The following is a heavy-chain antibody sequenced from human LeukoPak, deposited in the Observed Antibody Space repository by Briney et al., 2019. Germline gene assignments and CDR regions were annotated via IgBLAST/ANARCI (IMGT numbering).Heavy chain of an antibody. V-gene: IGHV3-30*03. CDR3: ARDTVGVTDY. CDR2: ISYDGSNE. J-gene: IGHJ4*02. Sequence: PGGSLRLSCAASGFTFSSYGMHWVRQAPGKELEWVAVISYDGSNEYYADSVKGRFTISKDNAKNSLYLQMNSLRAEDTALYYCARDTVGVTDYWGQGTLVTVSS. D-gene: IGHD1-26*01. CDR1: GFTFSSYG.